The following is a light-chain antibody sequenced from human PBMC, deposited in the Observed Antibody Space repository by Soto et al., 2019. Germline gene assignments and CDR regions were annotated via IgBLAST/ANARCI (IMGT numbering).Light chain of an antibody. CDR1: PSVTNY. CDR2: GAF. CDR3: QQRNIWPPVT. J-gene: IGKJ5*01. V-gene: IGKV3-11*01. Sequence: MVLTQSPATLSLSPGERATLSCRASPSVTNYLAWYQQKPGQPPRLLIYGAFNRAAGIPARFSGSGSGTDFTLTISSLEPEDSAVYYCQQRNIWPPVTFGQGTRLEI.